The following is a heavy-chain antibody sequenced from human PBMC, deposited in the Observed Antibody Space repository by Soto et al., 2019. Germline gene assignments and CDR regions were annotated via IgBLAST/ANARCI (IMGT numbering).Heavy chain of an antibody. J-gene: IGHJ4*02. CDR1: GFTFSSYA. CDR3: AKAYYDFWSGSDY. V-gene: IGHV3-23*01. CDR2: ISGSGGST. Sequence: TGGSLRLSCAASGFTFSSYAMSWVRQAPGKGLEWVSAISGSGGSTYYADSVKGRFTISRDNSKNTLYLQMNSLRAEDTAVYYCAKAYYDFWSGSDYWGQGTLVTVSS. D-gene: IGHD3-3*01.